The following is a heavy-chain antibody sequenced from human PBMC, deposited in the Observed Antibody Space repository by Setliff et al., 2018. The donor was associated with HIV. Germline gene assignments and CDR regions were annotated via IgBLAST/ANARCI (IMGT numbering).Heavy chain of an antibody. CDR3: ARGPSLQTTLFDY. CDR1: GGSIRSGSYY. CDR2: IYYSGST. Sequence: SETLSLTCTVAGGSIRSGSYYWSWIRQHPGKGLEWIGYIYYSGSTNYNPSLKSRVTISVDTSKNQFSLKLTSVTAADTAVYYCARGPSLQTTLFDYWGQGTLVTVSS. J-gene: IGHJ4*02. V-gene: IGHV4-61*01.